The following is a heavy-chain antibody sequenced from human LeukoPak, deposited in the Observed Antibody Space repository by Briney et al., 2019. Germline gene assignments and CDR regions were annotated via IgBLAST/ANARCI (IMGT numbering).Heavy chain of an antibody. J-gene: IGHJ4*02. D-gene: IGHD3-10*01. V-gene: IGHV3-30*01. Sequence: GGSLRLSCAASGFTFSTYAMHWVRQAPGKGLEWVSLISSGGPDEYYADSVKGRFTISRDNSKNTLYLQLNSLRAEDTAVYYCARDSTYYYDSGSSGPHYFDNWGQGTLVTVSS. CDR3: ARDSTYYYDSGSSGPHYFDN. CDR1: GFTFSTYA. CDR2: ISSGGPDE.